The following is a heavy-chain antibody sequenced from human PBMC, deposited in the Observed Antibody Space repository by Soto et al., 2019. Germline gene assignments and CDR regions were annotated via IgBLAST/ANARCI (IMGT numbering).Heavy chain of an antibody. D-gene: IGHD2-15*01. CDR1: GYTFTSYG. V-gene: IGHV1-18*04. CDR2: ISAYNGNT. Sequence: VSCKASGYTFTSYGISWVRHSPGQGLEWMGWISAYNGNTNYAQKLQGRVTMTTDTSTSTAYMELRSLRSDDTAVYYCARVGYCSGGSCYVLYGMDVWGQGTTVTVSS. CDR3: ARVGYCSGGSCYVLYGMDV. J-gene: IGHJ6*02.